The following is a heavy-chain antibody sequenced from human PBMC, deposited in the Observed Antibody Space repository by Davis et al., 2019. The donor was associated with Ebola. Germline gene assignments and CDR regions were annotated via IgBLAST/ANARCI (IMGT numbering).Heavy chain of an antibody. CDR1: GYTFTSYY. CDR2: INPSGGST. CDR3: ARERLIVVVVAATGDYYYGMDV. Sequence: ASVKVSCKASGYTFTSYYMHWVRQAPGQGLEWMGIINPSGGSTSYAQKFQGRVTMTRDTYTSTVYMELSSLRSEDTAVYYCARERLIVVVVAATGDYYYGMDVWGKGTTVTVSS. D-gene: IGHD2-15*01. J-gene: IGHJ6*04. V-gene: IGHV1-46*01.